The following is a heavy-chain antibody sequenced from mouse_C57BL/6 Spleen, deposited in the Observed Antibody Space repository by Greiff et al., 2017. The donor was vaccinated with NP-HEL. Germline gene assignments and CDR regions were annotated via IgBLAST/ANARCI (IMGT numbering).Heavy chain of an antibody. J-gene: IGHJ4*01. V-gene: IGHV1-82*01. D-gene: IGHD1-1*01. CDR1: GYAFSSSW. CDR2: IYPGDGDT. CDR3: AGTTVVTPGAMDY. Sequence: QVQLQQSGPELVKPGASVKISCKASGYAFSSSWMNWVKQRPGKGLEWIGRIYPGDGDTNYIGKFKGKSTLTADKSSSTAYMQLSSLTSEDSAVYFCAGTTVVTPGAMDYWGQGTSVTVSS.